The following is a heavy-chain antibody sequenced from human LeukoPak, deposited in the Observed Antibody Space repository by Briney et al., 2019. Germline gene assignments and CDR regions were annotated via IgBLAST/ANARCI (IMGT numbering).Heavy chain of an antibody. J-gene: IGHJ4*02. CDR3: ARPPDFYDILTGYYTGFDY. Sequence: ASVKVSCKASGYTFTSYYMHWVRQAPGQGLEWMGIINPSGGSTSYAQKFQGRVTMTRDTSTSTVYMELSSLRSEDTAVYYCARPPDFYDILTGYYTGFDYWGQGTLVTVSS. V-gene: IGHV1-46*01. D-gene: IGHD3-9*01. CDR2: INPSGGST. CDR1: GYTFTSYY.